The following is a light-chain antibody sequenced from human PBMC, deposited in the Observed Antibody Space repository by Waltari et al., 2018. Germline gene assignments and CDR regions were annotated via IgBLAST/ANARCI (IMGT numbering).Light chain of an antibody. CDR1: QSLLYSNGDYH. J-gene: IGKJ1*01. CDR3: MQRLQTPWT. CDR2: LGS. Sequence: DIVMTQSPLSLSVTPGEPASISCRSSQSLLYSNGDYHMDWYLQKPGQSPQLLIYLGSHRASGVPDRFSGSRSGTDFTLRISRVEAEDIGVYYCMQRLQTPWTCGQGTKVEIK. V-gene: IGKV2-28*01.